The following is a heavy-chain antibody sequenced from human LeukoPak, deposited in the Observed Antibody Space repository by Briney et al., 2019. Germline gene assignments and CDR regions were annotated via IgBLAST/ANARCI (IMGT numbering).Heavy chain of an antibody. V-gene: IGHV3-30*03. CDR3: ARMGGAPQG. Sequence: GGSLRLSCAASAFTCSSYGMHWVRQAPGKGLEWVAVISYDGSNKYYADSVKGRFTISRDNSKNTLYLQMNSLRAEDTAVYYCARMGGAPQGWGLGALVTVSS. CDR2: ISYDGSNK. J-gene: IGHJ4*02. D-gene: IGHD2-21*01. CDR1: AFTCSSYG.